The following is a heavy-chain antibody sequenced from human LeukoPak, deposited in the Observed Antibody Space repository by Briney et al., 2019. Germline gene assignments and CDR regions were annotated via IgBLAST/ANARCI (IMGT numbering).Heavy chain of an antibody. D-gene: IGHD5-12*01. CDR2: INSDGSST. J-gene: IGHJ3*01. CDR1: GFTLSSYW. V-gene: IGHV3-74*01. Sequence: GGSLRLSCAASGFTLSSYWMHWVRQAPGKGLVWVSRINSDGSSTTYADSVKGRFTISRDNAKNTLYLQMNSLRVEDTAVYYCAREGGYDAFDVWGQGTMVTVSS. CDR3: AREGGYDAFDV.